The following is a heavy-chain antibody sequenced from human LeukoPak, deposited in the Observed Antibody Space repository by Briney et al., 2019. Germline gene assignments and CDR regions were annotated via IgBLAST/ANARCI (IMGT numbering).Heavy chain of an antibody. CDR2: IYYSGNT. CDR1: GFTISSYY. D-gene: IGHD1-26*01. V-gene: IGHV4-59*01. CDR3: AREVRVGASCYKNF. J-gene: IGHJ6*03. Sequence: SETLSLTCTAFGFTISSYYWSWIRQPPGKGLEWIADIYYSGNTKYNPDFKSRVTITVDTSKNQFSLNLSSVPAADTAVYYCAREVRVGASCYKNFWGKGTTVTVSS.